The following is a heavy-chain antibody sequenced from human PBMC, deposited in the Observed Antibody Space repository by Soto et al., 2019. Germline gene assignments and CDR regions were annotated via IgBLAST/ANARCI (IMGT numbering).Heavy chain of an antibody. CDR1: GGSISSYY. J-gene: IGHJ4*02. CDR2: IYYSGST. CDR3: ARGATYDFWSGPKPIDY. V-gene: IGHV4-59*01. D-gene: IGHD3-3*01. Sequence: SETLSLTCTVSGGSISSYYWSWIRQPPGNGLEWIGYIYYSGSTNYNPSLKSRVTISVDTSKNQFSLKLSSVTAADTAVYYCARGATYDFWSGPKPIDYWGQGTLVTVSS.